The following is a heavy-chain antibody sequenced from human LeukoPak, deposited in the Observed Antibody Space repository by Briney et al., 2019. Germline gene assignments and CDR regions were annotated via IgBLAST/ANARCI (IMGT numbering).Heavy chain of an antibody. J-gene: IGHJ5*02. CDR3: GRPNPDSSGYYGSFDP. Sequence: SETLSLTCAVSGGSISSSYWWSWVRPPPGKGLEWIGSIYHSETTYYNPSLKSRVIISVDTSKNQFSLKLNSVTAADTAVYYCGRPNPDSSGYYGSFDPWGQGILVTVSS. V-gene: IGHV4-39*01. D-gene: IGHD3-22*01. CDR2: IYHSETT. CDR1: GGSISSSYW.